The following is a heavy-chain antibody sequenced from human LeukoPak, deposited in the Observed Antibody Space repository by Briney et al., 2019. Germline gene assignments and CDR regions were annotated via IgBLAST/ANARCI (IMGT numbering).Heavy chain of an antibody. CDR3: ARDRRVVVVPAAMWSGMDV. V-gene: IGHV4-30-4*01. Sequence: SQTLSLTCTVSGGSISSGDYYWSWIRQPPGKGLEWIGYIYYSGSTYYNPSLKSRVTISVDTSKNQFSLKLSSVTAADTAVYYCARDRRVVVVPAAMWSGMDVWGKGTTVTVSS. CDR2: IYYSGST. J-gene: IGHJ6*04. D-gene: IGHD2-2*01. CDR1: GGSISSGDYY.